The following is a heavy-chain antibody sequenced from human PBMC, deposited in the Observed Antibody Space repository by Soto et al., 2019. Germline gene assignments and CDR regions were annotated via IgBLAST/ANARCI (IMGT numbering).Heavy chain of an antibody. CDR2: ISYDGSNK. Sequence: QVQLVESGGGVVQPGRSLRLSCAASGFTFRSYAMHWVRQAPGKGLEWVAAISYDGSNKYYADSVKGRFTIDRDNSKNTLYLQMNSLRVEDTAVYYCAREYGLEMATLDFWGQGTLVTVSS. J-gene: IGHJ4*02. D-gene: IGHD5-12*01. CDR1: GFTFRSYA. CDR3: AREYGLEMATLDF. V-gene: IGHV3-30-3*01.